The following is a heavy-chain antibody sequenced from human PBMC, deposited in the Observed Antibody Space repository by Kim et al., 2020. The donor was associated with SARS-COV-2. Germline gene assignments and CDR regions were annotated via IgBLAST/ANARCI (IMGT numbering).Heavy chain of an antibody. Sequence: SETLSLTCTVSGYSISSGYYWGWIRQPPGKGLEWIGSIYHSGSTYYNPSLKSRVTISVDTSKNQFSLKLSSVTAADTAVYYCARDTKPQQWLIPYYFDYWGQGTLVTVSS. D-gene: IGHD6-19*01. V-gene: IGHV4-38-2*02. J-gene: IGHJ4*02. CDR1: GYSISSGYY. CDR3: ARDTKPQQWLIPYYFDY. CDR2: IYHSGST.